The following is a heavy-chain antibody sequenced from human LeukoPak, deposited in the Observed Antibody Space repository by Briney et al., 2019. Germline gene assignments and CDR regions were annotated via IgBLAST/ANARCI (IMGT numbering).Heavy chain of an antibody. D-gene: IGHD6-19*01. CDR1: GGSFSGYY. V-gene: IGHV4-34*01. J-gene: IGHJ4*02. CDR3: ARVYVAGRGVDY. Sequence: SETLPLTCAVCGGSFSGYYWSWIRQPPEKGLEWIGEINHSGSTNYNPSLKSRVTISVDTSKDQFSLKLSSVTAADTAVYYCARVYVAGRGVDYWGQGTLVTVSS. CDR2: INHSGST.